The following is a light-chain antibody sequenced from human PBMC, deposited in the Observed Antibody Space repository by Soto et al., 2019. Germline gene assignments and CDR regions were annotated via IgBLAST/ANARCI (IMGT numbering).Light chain of an antibody. J-gene: IGLJ3*02. CDR2: GNN. CDR3: CSYAHTSRV. V-gene: IGLV1-40*01. CDR1: SSNIGAGFD. Sequence: QSVLTQPPSVSGAPGQRVTISCTGSSSNIGAGFDVHWYQQLPGTAPRLLIYGNNNRPSGVPDRFSGSKSGNTASLTISWLQAEDEADYYCCSYAHTSRVFGGGTKLTVL.